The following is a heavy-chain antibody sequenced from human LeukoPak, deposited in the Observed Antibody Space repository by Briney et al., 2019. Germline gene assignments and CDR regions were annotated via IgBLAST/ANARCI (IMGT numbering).Heavy chain of an antibody. CDR3: ARVTYWPENHFDY. CDR1: GFTFSSYA. V-gene: IGHV3-23*01. J-gene: IGHJ4*02. D-gene: IGHD2-15*01. Sequence: PGGSLRLSCAASGFTFSSYAMSWVRQAPGKGLEWVSAISGSGGSTYYADSVKGRFTISRDNAKNSLYLQMNSLRAEDTAVYYCARVTYWPENHFDYWGQGTLVTVSS. CDR2: ISGSGGST.